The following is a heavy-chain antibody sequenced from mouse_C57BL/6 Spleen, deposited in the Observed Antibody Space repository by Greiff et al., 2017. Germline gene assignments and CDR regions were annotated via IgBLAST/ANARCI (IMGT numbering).Heavy chain of an antibody. CDR3: ARRGGNTLYAMDY. CDR2: IYPGSGST. J-gene: IGHJ4*01. CDR1: GYTFTSYW. D-gene: IGHD1-1*02. V-gene: IGHV1-55*01. Sequence: QVQLQQPGAELVKPGASVKMTCKASGYTFTSYWITWVKQRPGQGLEWIGDIYPGSGSTNYNEKFKSKATLTVDPSSSTAYMQLSSLTSEDSAVYYCARRGGNTLYAMDYWGQGTSVTVSS.